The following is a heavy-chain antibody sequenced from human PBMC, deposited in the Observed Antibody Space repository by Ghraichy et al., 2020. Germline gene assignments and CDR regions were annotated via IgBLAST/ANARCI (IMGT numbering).Heavy chain of an antibody. CDR1: GLTFSDYY. Sequence: GSLRLSCAASGLTFSDYYMGWIRQAPGKGLEWVSYLSNSGTNIYYADSVRGRFTISRDNAKDSLYLQMNGLRADDTAMYYCATRDGNKGTDYWGQGTLVSVSS. CDR2: LSNSGTNI. V-gene: IGHV3-11*01. D-gene: IGHD5-24*01. J-gene: IGHJ4*02. CDR3: ATRDGNKGTDY.